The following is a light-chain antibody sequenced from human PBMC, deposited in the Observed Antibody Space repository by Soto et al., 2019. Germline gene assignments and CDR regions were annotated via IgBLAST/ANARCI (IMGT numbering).Light chain of an antibody. J-gene: IGLJ1*01. Sequence: QSVLTQSPSASGTPGQGVTISCSGSSSNIGSNTVDWYRQFPGTAPKLLIYSNIKRPSGVPDRFSGSKSVTSASLAIRGLQSEDEADYFCATWDGSLSAYVFGTGTKVTVL. CDR1: SSNIGSNT. V-gene: IGLV1-44*01. CDR2: SNI. CDR3: ATWDGSLSAYV.